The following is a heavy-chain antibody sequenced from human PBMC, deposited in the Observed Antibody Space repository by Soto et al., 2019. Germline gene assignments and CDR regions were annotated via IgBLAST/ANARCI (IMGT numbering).Heavy chain of an antibody. CDR1: GGSISSGGYY. CDR2: IYYSWST. CDR3: ASYCSTMVRGVINAFDI. V-gene: IGHV4-31*02. J-gene: IGHJ3*02. Sequence: QVQLQESGPGLVKPSQTLSLTRTFSGGSISSGGYYWRWIRQHPGKGLEWMGYIYYSWSTYYTPSLKRRVTISVDTSKNQFSLKLSSVTAADTAVYYWASYCSTMVRGVINAFDIWGQGTMVTVSS. D-gene: IGHD3-10*01.